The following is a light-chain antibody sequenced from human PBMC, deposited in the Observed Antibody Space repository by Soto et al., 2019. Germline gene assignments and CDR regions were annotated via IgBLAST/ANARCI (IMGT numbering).Light chain of an antibody. Sequence: EIVLTQSPGALSLSPGERATLSCRASQSVSTYLAWYQQKPGQAPRLLIYGASSRATGIPDRFSGSGSGTDFTLTISRLEPEDFAVYFCQQSAGSPRTFDQGTKVEIK. V-gene: IGKV3-20*01. CDR1: QSVSTY. CDR2: GAS. J-gene: IGKJ1*01. CDR3: QQSAGSPRT.